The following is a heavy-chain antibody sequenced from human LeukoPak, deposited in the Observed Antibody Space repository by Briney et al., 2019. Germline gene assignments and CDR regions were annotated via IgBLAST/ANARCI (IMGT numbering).Heavy chain of an antibody. CDR1: GFTVSNYY. CDR3: ARDRAVTEDWVGFDP. Sequence: GGSLRLSCAVSGFTVSNYYMNWVRQAPGKGLEWVSLIRGSGDTFYADSVKGRFTISRDDSKNMVYLQMKSLRVEDTAVYFCARDRAVTEDWVGFDPWGQGTLVTVSS. J-gene: IGHJ5*02. D-gene: IGHD4-17*01. V-gene: IGHV3-66*03. CDR2: IRGSGDT.